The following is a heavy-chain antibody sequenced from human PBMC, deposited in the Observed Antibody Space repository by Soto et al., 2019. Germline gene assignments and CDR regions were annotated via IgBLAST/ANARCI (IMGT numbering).Heavy chain of an antibody. J-gene: IGHJ4*02. CDR2: TRNKANSHTT. Sequence: EVQLVESGGGLVQPGGSLRLSCAASGFTFSDHYMDWVRQAPGKGLEWVGRTRNKANSHTTEYAASVKGRFTISRDDSKNSLYLQMNSLKVEDTAVCYCARATTVTDYWGQGALVTVSS. CDR3: ARATTVTDY. V-gene: IGHV3-72*01. D-gene: IGHD4-17*01. CDR1: GFTFSDHY.